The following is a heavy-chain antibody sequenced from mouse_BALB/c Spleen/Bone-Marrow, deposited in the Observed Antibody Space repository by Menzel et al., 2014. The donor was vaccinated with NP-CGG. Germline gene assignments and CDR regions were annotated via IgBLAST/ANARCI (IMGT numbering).Heavy chain of an antibody. Sequence: QVQLQQSGAELVRPGVSVKISCKGSGYTFTDYSIHWIKQSHAKSLEWIGAISTYYGDATNNQKFKGKATLTVDKSSSTAYMELARLASEDSVIYYCARGVTTGAMDYWGQGPSVTVSS. CDR2: ISTYYGDA. V-gene: IGHV1-67*01. D-gene: IGHD1-1*01. CDR3: ARGVTTGAMDY. CDR1: GYTFTDYS. J-gene: IGHJ4*01.